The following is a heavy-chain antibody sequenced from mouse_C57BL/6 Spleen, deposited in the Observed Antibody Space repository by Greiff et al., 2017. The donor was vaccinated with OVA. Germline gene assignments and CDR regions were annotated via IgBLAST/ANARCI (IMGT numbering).Heavy chain of an antibody. CDR1: GYTFTDYN. D-gene: IGHD3-2*02. J-gene: IGHJ2*01. CDR3: ARDSSGYGYFDY. Sequence: VQLKQSGPELVKPGASVKIPCKASGYTFTDYNMDWVKQSHGKSLEWIGDINPNNGGTIYNQKFKGKATLTVDKSSSTAYMELRSLTSEDTAVYYCARDSSGYGYFDYWGQGTTLTVSS. CDR2: INPNNGGT. V-gene: IGHV1-18*01.